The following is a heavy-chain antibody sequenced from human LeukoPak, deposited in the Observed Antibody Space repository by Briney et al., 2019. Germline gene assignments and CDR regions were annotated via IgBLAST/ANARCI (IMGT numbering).Heavy chain of an antibody. CDR2: TSGSGDGT. CDR1: GFTFSSYA. V-gene: IGHV3-23*01. Sequence: PGGSLRLSCAASGFTFSSYAMSWVRQAPGKGLEWVSATSGSGDGTFYADSVKGRFTISRDNSKNTLYLRMDSLRAEDTAIYYCAKLRDFFDSSGQFDYWGQGTLVTVSS. J-gene: IGHJ4*02. D-gene: IGHD3-22*01. CDR3: AKLRDFFDSSGQFDY.